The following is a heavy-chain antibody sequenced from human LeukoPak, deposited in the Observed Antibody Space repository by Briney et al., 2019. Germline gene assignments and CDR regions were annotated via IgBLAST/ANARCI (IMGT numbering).Heavy chain of an antibody. CDR1: GGSISSSSYY. Sequence: ETLSLTCTVSGGSISSSSYYWGWIRQPPGKGLEWIGSIYYSGSTYYNPSLKSRVTISVDTSKNQFSLKLSSVTAADTAVYYCARLSVSLRHLDVWGKGTTVTISS. D-gene: IGHD2/OR15-2a*01. V-gene: IGHV4-39*07. J-gene: IGHJ6*04. CDR3: ARLSVSLRHLDV. CDR2: IYYSGST.